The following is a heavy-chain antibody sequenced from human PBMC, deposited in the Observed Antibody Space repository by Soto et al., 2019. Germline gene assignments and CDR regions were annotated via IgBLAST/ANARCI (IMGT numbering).Heavy chain of an antibody. CDR2: IYPGDSDT. V-gene: IGHV5-51*01. CDR3: VRQFKEGLLYFHH. CDR1: GYTFTNYW. Sequence: PGESLKISCKGSGYTFTNYWIGWVRQMPGKGLELMAIIYPGDSDTRYSPSFQGQVTISADKSISTAYLQWSSLKASDTAVYYCVRQFKEGLLYFHHWGLGTLVTVSS. D-gene: IGHD4-17*01. J-gene: IGHJ1*01.